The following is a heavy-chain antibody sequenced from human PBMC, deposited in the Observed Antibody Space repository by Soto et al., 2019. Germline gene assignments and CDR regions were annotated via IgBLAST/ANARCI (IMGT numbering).Heavy chain of an antibody. V-gene: IGHV3-11*01. D-gene: IGHD3-16*01. CDR1: GFTFSDYY. CDR3: ARDQSPSVF. CDR2: ISSTGSTI. J-gene: IGHJ4*02. Sequence: PGGSLRLSCAASGFTFSDYYMSWIRHAPGKGLEWVSYISSTGSTIYYADSVKGRFTISRDNAKNSLYLQMNSLRADDPAVYYCARDQSPSVFWGQGTMVTVSS.